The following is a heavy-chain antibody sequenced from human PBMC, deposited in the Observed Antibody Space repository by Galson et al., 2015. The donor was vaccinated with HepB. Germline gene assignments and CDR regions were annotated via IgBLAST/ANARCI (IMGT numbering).Heavy chain of an antibody. J-gene: IGHJ6*02. Sequence: LRLSCAASGFSFSSYAMHWVRQAPGKGLEWVAVLWYDGSSQYYADSVKGRFTISRDSSKNLLYLQMNSLRVEDTAVYYCAKVRDNYSIHYYGMDVWGQGTTVIVSS. CDR3: AKVRDNYSIHYYGMDV. V-gene: IGHV3-33*03. CDR2: LWYDGSSQ. D-gene: IGHD4-11*01. CDR1: GFSFSSYA.